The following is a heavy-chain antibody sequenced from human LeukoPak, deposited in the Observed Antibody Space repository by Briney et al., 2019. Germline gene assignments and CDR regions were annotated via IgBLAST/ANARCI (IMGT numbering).Heavy chain of an antibody. Sequence: PGGSLRLSCAASGFTFSSYAMSWVRQAPGKGLEWVAVIWYDGSSKYYADSVKGRFTISRDNSKNTLYLQMNSLRAEDTAVYYCARDAAPYYYGSGSYSYFDYWGQGTLVTVSS. J-gene: IGHJ4*02. CDR2: IWYDGSSK. CDR3: ARDAAPYYYGSGSYSYFDY. V-gene: IGHV3-33*08. D-gene: IGHD3-10*01. CDR1: GFTFSSYA.